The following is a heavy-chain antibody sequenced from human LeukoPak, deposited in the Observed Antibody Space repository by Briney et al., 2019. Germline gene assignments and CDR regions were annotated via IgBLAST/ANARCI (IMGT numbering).Heavy chain of an antibody. CDR1: GFTFGKYW. D-gene: IGHD3-16*01. Sequence: GGSLRLSCVASGFTFGKYWMSWVRQAPGKGLEWVANIKLEGSEKNYVDSVKGRFTISRDNAKSSLYLQMSNLRAEDTAVYFCARGGGLDVWGQGATVTVSS. CDR3: ARGGGLDV. J-gene: IGHJ6*02. V-gene: IGHV3-7*03. CDR2: IKLEGSEK.